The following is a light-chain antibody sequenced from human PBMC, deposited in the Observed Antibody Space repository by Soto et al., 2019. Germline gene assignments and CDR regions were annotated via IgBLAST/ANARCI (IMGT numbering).Light chain of an antibody. V-gene: IGLV7-46*01. J-gene: IGLJ2*01. CDR1: TGGVTDGHY. CDR2: DTT. Sequence: QAVVTQEPSLTVSPGGPVTLTGASTTGGVTDGHYPYWFHQKPGQAPRELIYDTTNKQPWTPARFSGSLLGDKAALTLSGAQPDDEAEYYCLLSYCDGRIFGGGTKLTVL. CDR3: LLSYCDGRI.